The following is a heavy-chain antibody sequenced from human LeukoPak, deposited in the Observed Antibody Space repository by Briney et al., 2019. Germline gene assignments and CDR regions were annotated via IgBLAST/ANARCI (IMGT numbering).Heavy chain of an antibody. CDR3: ARDPGGYFDY. J-gene: IGHJ4*02. CDR2: INRSGST. CDR1: IGSISSSKW. Sequence: PSETLSLTCSVSIGSISSSKWWSWVRQSPVKGLEWIGEINRSGSTNYNPSLKSRVTISVDTSKNQFSLKLNSVTPEDTAVYYCARDPGGYFDYWGQGTLVTVSS. V-gene: IGHV4-4*02. D-gene: IGHD3-16*01.